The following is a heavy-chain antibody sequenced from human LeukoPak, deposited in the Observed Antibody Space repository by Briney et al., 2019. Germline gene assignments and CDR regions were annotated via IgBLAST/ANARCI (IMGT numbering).Heavy chain of an antibody. CDR1: GYTFTGYY. D-gene: IGHD4-23*01. CDR3: AQVSDYGGYFDY. CDR2: INPNSGGT. V-gene: IGHV1-2*06. Sequence: ASVPVSCKASGYTFTGYYMLWVRQAPGQGLEWMGRINPNSGGTNYAQKFQGRVTMTRDTSISTAYMELSRLRSDDTAVYYCAQVSDYGGYFDYWGQGTLVTVSS. J-gene: IGHJ4*02.